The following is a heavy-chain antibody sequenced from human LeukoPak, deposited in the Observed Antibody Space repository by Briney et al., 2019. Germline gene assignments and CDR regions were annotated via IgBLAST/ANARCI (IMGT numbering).Heavy chain of an antibody. CDR1: GFTFSDYY. V-gene: IGHV4-38-2*01. D-gene: IGHD4-17*01. CDR3: ARHERVSAGDFDY. Sequence: LRLSCAASGFTFSDYYMGWIRQAPGKGLEWIGSIYYSGSTYYNPSLKSRVTISVDTSKNQFSLKLSSVTAADTAVYYCARHERVSAGDFDYWGQGTLVTVSS. J-gene: IGHJ4*02. CDR2: IYYSGST.